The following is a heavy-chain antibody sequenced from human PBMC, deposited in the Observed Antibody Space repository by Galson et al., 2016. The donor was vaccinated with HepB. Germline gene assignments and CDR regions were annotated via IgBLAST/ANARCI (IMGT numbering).Heavy chain of an antibody. J-gene: IGHJ4*02. CDR1: GFSFSSYS. CDR3: ARDDKYAFDY. D-gene: IGHD2-8*01. CDR2: IGVGGAVI. V-gene: IGHV3-48*01. Sequence: LRLSCAASGFSFSSYSMNWVRQAPGKGLEWVSYIGVGGAVIWYADSVKGRFTISRDNVKNSLYLQMNSLRAEDTAVYYCARDDKYAFDYWGQGTLVPVSS.